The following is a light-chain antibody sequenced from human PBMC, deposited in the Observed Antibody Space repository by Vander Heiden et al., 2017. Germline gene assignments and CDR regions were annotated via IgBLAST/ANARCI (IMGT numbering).Light chain of an antibody. CDR2: DAS. CDR3: QQYTSWPT. J-gene: IGKJ4*01. CDR1: QSVDSY. V-gene: IGKV3-11*01. Sequence: EIVLTQSPATLSLSPGEGAILSCRASQSVDSYLAWYHQKPGQAPRLLIYDASNRATGVPARFSGSGSGTDFTLTISSLEPEDFAVYYCQQYTSWPTFGGGTKVQI.